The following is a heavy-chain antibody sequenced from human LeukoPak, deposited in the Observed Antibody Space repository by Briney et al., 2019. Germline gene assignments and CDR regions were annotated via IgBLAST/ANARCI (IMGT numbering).Heavy chain of an antibody. CDR2: MNPNSGNT. CDR1: GYTFTSYD. Sequence: ASVKVSCTASGYTFTSYDINWVRQATGQGLEWMGWMNPNSGNTGYAQKFQGRVTITRNTSISTAYMELSSLRSEDTAVYYCARRSPRLGDYYMDVWGKGTTVTVSS. V-gene: IGHV1-8*03. D-gene: IGHD3-16*01. CDR3: ARRSPRLGDYYMDV. J-gene: IGHJ6*03.